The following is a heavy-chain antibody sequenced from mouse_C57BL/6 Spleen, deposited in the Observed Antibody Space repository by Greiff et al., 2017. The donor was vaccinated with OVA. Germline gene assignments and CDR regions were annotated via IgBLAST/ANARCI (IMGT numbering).Heavy chain of an antibody. CDR3: TRRLDYDGAYYFDY. Sequence: EVQLQQSGTVLARPGASVKMSCKTSGYTFTSYWMHWVKQRPGKGLEWIGAIYPGNSDTSYNQKFKGKAKLTAVTSASTAYMELSSLTNEDSAVYYFTRRLDYDGAYYFDYWGQGTTLTVSS. J-gene: IGHJ2*01. CDR1: GYTFTSYW. V-gene: IGHV1-5*01. CDR2: IYPGNSDT. D-gene: IGHD2-4*01.